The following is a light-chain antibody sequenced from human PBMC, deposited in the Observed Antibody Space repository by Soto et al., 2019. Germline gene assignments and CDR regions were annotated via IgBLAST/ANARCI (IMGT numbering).Light chain of an antibody. CDR1: QSVNRW. V-gene: IGKV1-5*01. J-gene: IGKJ1*01. Sequence: DIQMTQSPSTLSASVGDRVTITCRASQSVNRWFAWYQHKPGRAPKVLIYDASSLESGVPSRFSDSGSGTEFTLTISSLQPDDFATYYCQQYHTFSWMFGQGTKVEVK. CDR2: DAS. CDR3: QQYHTFSWM.